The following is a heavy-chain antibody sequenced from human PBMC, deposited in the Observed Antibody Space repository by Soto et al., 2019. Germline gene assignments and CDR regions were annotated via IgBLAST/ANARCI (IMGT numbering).Heavy chain of an antibody. CDR3: ARDRIVATITPPHFDY. CDR2: ITPHNGNT. D-gene: IGHD5-12*01. Sequence: GASVKVSCKASSYTFTRYGLSWVRQAPGQGLEWMGRITPHNGNTKYAQKFKGRVTMTTDTSTSTAFMELMSLTSDDTAVYFCARDRIVATITPPHFDYWGQGSLVTAPQ. J-gene: IGHJ4*02. V-gene: IGHV1-18*01. CDR1: SYTFTRYG.